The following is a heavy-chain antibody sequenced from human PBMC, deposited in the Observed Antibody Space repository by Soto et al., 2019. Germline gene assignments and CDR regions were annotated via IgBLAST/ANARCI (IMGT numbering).Heavy chain of an antibody. V-gene: IGHV3-21*06. CDR3: ARDPPLSMIVVVGVDDF. D-gene: IGHD3-22*01. CDR1: GFTFTNEN. Sequence: EVRLVESGGGLVKPGGSLRLSCAVSGFTFTNENINWVRQAPGKGLEWVSSISSMSSFINYADSVKGRFTISRDNDRGLVYLQMNSLRADDTAVYYCARDPPLSMIVVVGVDDFWGQGTLVTVSS. CDR2: ISSMSSFI. J-gene: IGHJ4*02.